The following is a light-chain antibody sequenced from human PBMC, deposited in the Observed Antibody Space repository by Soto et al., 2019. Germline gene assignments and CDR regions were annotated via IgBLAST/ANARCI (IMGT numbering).Light chain of an antibody. V-gene: IGKV4-1*01. CDR1: QSVLFSSNNKNY. J-gene: IGKJ3*01. Sequence: DIVMTQSPDSLAVSLGERATINCKSSQSVLFSSNNKNYLAWYQLKPGQPPKLLIYWASARESGVPDRFSGSGSGTDFTLTINNLQAEDVAVYFCQQYYLAPLTFGPGTKVDIK. CDR2: WAS. CDR3: QQYYLAPLT.